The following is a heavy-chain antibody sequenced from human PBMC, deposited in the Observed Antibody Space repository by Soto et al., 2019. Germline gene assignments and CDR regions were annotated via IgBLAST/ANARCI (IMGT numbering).Heavy chain of an antibody. CDR3: AYSSTPFDY. CDR2: ISGSGGST. V-gene: IGHV3-23*01. J-gene: IGHJ4*02. D-gene: IGHD6-13*01. CDR1: GFTFSSYG. Sequence: GGSLRLSCAASGFTFSSYGMHWVRQAPGKGLEWVAVISGSGGSTYYADSVKGRFTISRDNSKNTLYLQMNSLRVEDTAVYYCAYSSTPFDYWGQGTLVTVSS.